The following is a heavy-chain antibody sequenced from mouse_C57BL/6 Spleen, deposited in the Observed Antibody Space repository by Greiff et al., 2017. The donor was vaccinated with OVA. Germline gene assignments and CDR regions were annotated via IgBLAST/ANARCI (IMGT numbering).Heavy chain of an antibody. CDR1: GYTFTSYW. CDR2: IDPSDSEP. Sequence: QVQLQQPGAELVRPGSSVKLSCKASGYTFTSYWLHWVKQRPIQGLEWIGNIDPSDSEPHSNQKFKDKDQLTVDKSSSTAYMQLSSLTSEDSAVYYCAREGNYYGSGDYWGQGTTLTVSS. V-gene: IGHV1-52*01. D-gene: IGHD1-1*01. CDR3: AREGNYYGSGDY. J-gene: IGHJ2*01.